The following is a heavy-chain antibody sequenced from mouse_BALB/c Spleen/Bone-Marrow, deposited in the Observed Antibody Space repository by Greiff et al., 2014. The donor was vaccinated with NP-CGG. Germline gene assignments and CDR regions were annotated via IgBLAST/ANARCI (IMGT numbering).Heavy chain of an antibody. J-gene: IGHJ1*01. D-gene: IGHD1-1*01. V-gene: IGHV1S81*02. CDR3: TRSNYGYWYFDV. CDR2: INPSNGGT. Sequence: VQLQQSGAELVKPGASVKLSCKASGYSFTNYYMYWVKRRPGQGLEWIGEINPSNGGTNFNEKFKNKATLTVDKSSSIAYMQLSSLTSEDSAVYYCTRSNYGYWYFDVWGAGTTVTVSS. CDR1: GYSFTNYY.